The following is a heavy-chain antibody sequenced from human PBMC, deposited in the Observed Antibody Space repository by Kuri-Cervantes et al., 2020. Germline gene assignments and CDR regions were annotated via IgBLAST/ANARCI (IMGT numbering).Heavy chain of an antibody. V-gene: IGHV4-61*01. CDR2: IYYSGST. CDR1: GGSISSSSYY. CDR3: ARDVGNYDILTGFDYYMDV. D-gene: IGHD3-9*01. Sequence: GSLRLSCTVSGGSISSSSYYWGWIRQPPGKGLEWIGYIYYSGSTNYNPSLKSRVTISVDTSKNQFSLKLSSVTAADTAVYYCARDVGNYDILTGFDYYMDVWGKGTTVTVSS. J-gene: IGHJ6*03.